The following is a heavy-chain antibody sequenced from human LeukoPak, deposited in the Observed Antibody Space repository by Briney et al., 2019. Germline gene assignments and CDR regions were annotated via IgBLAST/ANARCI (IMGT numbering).Heavy chain of an antibody. CDR1: GFTFSNYP. Sequence: QPGGSLRLSCAASGFTFSNYPMSWVRQAPGKGLVWLSTISGSGTGTYYAESVKGRFTISRDNSKNALYLQTNSLRAEDTAAYYCAKGHRLCSSGNCNSQVDYWGHGTLVIVPS. D-gene: IGHD2-15*01. J-gene: IGHJ4*01. CDR3: AKGHRLCSSGNCNSQVDY. CDR2: ISGSGTGT. V-gene: IGHV3-23*01.